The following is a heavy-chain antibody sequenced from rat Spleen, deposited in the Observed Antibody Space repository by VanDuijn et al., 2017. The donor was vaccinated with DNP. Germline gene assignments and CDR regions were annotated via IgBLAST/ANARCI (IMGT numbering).Heavy chain of an antibody. CDR3: ARDRYYGSTVGMDA. J-gene: IGHJ4*01. CDR1: GFSLTSYH. CDR2: IWDDGST. D-gene: IGHD1-6*01. V-gene: IGHV2-32*01. Sequence: QVQLKESGPGLVRPSETLSLTCTVSGFSLTSYHVSWVLQPPGKGLEWMGVIWDDGSTAYNSALKSRLSISRDTSKSQVFLKMSSLKTEDTATYYCARDRYYGSTVGMDAWGQGASVTVSS.